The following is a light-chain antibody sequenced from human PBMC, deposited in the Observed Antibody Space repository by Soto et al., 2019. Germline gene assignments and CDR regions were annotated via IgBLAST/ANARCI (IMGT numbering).Light chain of an antibody. Sequence: DIQLTQSPSFLSASVGDRVTITCRASQGISSYLAWYQQKPGKAPKLLIYAASTLQSGVPSRFSGSGSGTEFPLTISSLQPEDFETYYCQQLNTYPRTFGQGTKVDIK. CDR2: AAS. J-gene: IGKJ1*01. CDR1: QGISSY. CDR3: QQLNTYPRT. V-gene: IGKV1-9*01.